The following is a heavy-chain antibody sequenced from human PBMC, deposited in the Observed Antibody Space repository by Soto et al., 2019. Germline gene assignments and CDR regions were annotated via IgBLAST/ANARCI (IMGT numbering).Heavy chain of an antibody. CDR1: GFTLTNEN. J-gene: IGHJ4*02. D-gene: IGHD3-22*01. CDR2: LSSRSTFI. V-gene: IGHV3-21*06. Sequence: PGGSLRLSCTVLGFTLTNENMNWVRQAPGKGLEWGSSLSSRSTFINYADSVKGRFTISRDNDKGLVYLQMNSLRAEDTAVYYCARDPPLSMIVVVGVDDFWGQGSLVTIAS. CDR3: ARDPPLSMIVVVGVDDF.